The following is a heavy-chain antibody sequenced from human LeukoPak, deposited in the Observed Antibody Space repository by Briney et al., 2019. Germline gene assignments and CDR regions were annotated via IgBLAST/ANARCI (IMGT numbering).Heavy chain of an antibody. CDR2: IYYSGST. CDR3: ARGRLPKYYFDS. J-gene: IGHJ4*02. CDR1: GYSISSGYY. D-gene: IGHD4-11*01. Sequence: PSETLSLTCTVSGYSISSGYYWGWIRQPPGKGLEWIGYIYYSGSTNYNPSLKSRVTISVDTSKNQFSLKLSSVTAADTAVYYCARGRLPKYYFDSWGQETLVTVSS. V-gene: IGHV4-61*01.